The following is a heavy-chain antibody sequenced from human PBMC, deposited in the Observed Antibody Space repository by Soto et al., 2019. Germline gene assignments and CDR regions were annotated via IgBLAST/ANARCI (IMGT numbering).Heavy chain of an antibody. CDR3: ASYYDSSGQGY. V-gene: IGHV4-34*01. Sequence: SETLSLTCAVSGGSFSGYYWSWIRQPPGKGLEWIGEINHSGSTNYNPSLKSRVTISVDTSKNQFSLKLSSVTAADTAVYYCASYYDSSGQGYWGQGTLVTVSS. D-gene: IGHD3-22*01. J-gene: IGHJ4*02. CDR2: INHSGST. CDR1: GGSFSGYY.